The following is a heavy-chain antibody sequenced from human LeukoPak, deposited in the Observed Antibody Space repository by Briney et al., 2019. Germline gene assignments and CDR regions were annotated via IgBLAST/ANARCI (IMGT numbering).Heavy chain of an antibody. J-gene: IGHJ4*02. CDR2: IYYSGST. CDR1: GGSINTSSYY. Sequence: KPSETLSLTCTVSGGSINTSSYYWGWIRQSPGKGLEWIGSIYYSGSTYYNPSLKSRVTISVDTSKNQFSLKLSSVTAADTAVYYCARQNPTGGYNFQRWGQGTLVTVSS. D-gene: IGHD3-9*01. CDR3: ARQNPTGGYNFQR. V-gene: IGHV4-39*01.